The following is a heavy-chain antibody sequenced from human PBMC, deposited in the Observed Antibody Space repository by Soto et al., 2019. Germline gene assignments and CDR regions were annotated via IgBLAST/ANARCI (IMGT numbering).Heavy chain of an antibody. Sequence: QLQLQESGPGLVKPSETLSLTCTVSGGSISSSSSYWGWIRQPPGKGLEWIGRIDYRGRTYKNPSLESRITISVDTSKNQFSLKVSSVTAADTAVYFCAKTGFWSDYRVADYWGQGTLVTVSS. V-gene: IGHV4-39*01. D-gene: IGHD3-3*01. J-gene: IGHJ4*02. CDR2: IDYRGRT. CDR1: GGSISSSSSY. CDR3: AKTGFWSDYRVADY.